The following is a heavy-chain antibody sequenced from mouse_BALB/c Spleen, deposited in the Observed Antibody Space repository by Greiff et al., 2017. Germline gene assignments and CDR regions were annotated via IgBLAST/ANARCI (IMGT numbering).Heavy chain of an antibody. J-gene: IGHJ4*01. CDR3: TRDTTASYYYAMDY. D-gene: IGHD1-2*01. CDR1: GFTFSSYT. CDR2: ISSGGSYT. V-gene: IGHV5-6-4*01. Sequence: EVQGVESGGGLVKPGGSLKLSCAASGFTFSSYTMSWVRQTPEKRLEWVATISSGGSYTYYPDSVKGRFTISRDNAKNTLYLQMSSLKSEDTAMYYCTRDTTASYYYAMDYWGQGTSVTVSS.